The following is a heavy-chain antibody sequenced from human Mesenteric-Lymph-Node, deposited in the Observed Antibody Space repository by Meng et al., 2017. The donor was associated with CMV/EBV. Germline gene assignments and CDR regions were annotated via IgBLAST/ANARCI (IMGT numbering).Heavy chain of an antibody. CDR3: VRWGWLSPYYYYGMDV. CDR2: ISGFGATT. CDR1: GFGFSTFD. V-gene: IGHV3-23*01. D-gene: IGHD3-22*01. J-gene: IGHJ6*02. Sequence: GESLKISCAASGFGFSTFDMTWVRQAPGRGLEWVSCISGFGATTNYADSVKGRFTISRDNAKNTLYLQMNSLRAEDTAVYYCVRWGWLSPYYYYGMDVWGQGTTVTVSS.